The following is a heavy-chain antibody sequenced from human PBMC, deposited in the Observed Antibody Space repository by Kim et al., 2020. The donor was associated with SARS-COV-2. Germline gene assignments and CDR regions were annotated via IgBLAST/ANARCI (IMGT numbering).Heavy chain of an antibody. Sequence: SVKVSCKASGGTFSSYAISWVRQAPGQGLEWMGRIIPIFGIANYAQKFQGRVTITADKSTSTAYMELSSLRSEDTAVYYCARGGGRGHYYYYYMDVWGKGTTVTVSS. CDR1: GGTFSSYA. V-gene: IGHV1-69*04. CDR2: IIPIFGIA. J-gene: IGHJ6*03. D-gene: IGHD1-26*01. CDR3: ARGGGRGHYYYYYMDV.